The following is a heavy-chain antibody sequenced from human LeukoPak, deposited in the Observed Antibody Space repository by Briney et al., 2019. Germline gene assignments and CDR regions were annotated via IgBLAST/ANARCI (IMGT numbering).Heavy chain of an antibody. CDR2: INHSGST. Sequence: SETLSLTCAVYGGSFSGYYWSWIRQPPGKGLEWIGEINHSGSTNYNPSLKSRVTISVDTSKNQVSLKLSSVTAADTAVYYCARTRAYDYVWGSYRKTHAFDIWGQGTMVTVSS. CDR1: GGSFSGYY. CDR3: ARTRAYDYVWGSYRKTHAFDI. D-gene: IGHD3-16*01. V-gene: IGHV4-34*01. J-gene: IGHJ3*02.